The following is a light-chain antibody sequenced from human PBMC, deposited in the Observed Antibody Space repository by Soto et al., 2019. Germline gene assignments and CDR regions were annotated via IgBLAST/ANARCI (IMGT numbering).Light chain of an antibody. CDR2: EVS. CDR3: SSYTSSSTLV. CDR1: SSDVGGYNY. Sequence: QSVLTQPASVSGSPGQSITISCTGTSSDVGGYNYVSWYQQHPGKAPKLMIYEVSNRPSGVSNRFSGSNSGNTASLTISGXXXXXXXXXYCSSYTSSSTLVFGTGTKLTV. V-gene: IGLV2-14*01. J-gene: IGLJ1*01.